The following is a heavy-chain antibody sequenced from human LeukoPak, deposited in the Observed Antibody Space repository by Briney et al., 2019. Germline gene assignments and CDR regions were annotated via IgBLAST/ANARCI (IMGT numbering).Heavy chain of an antibody. Sequence: SQTLSLTCAISGDSVSNNNAAWNWIRQSPSGGLEWLGRTYYRSKWYNDYAVSVKSRITINPDTSKNQFSLQLNSMTPEDTAVYYCARDSPWSDPWGQGTLVTVSS. CDR3: ARDSPWSDP. CDR2: TYYRSKWYN. V-gene: IGHV6-1*01. J-gene: IGHJ5*02. CDR1: GDSVSNNNAA.